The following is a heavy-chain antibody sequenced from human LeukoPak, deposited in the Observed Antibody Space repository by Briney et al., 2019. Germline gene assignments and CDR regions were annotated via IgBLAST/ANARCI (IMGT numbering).Heavy chain of an antibody. CDR2: IYHNGST. CDR1: GYSISSGYY. D-gene: IGHD5-24*01. Sequence: QVQLQESGPGLVKPSETLSLTCAVSGYSISSGYYWGWFRQPPGKGLEWIGSIYHNGSTYYNPSLKSRVTISLDTSKNQLSLKVSSVTAADTAVHYCARLSSDGYNSLTYWGQGTLVTVSS. V-gene: IGHV4-38-2*01. CDR3: ARLSSDGYNSLTY. J-gene: IGHJ4*02.